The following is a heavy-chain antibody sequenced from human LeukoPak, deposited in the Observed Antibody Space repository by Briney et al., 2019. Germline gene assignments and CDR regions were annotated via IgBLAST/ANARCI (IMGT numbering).Heavy chain of an antibody. CDR2: ISSSSSYI. CDR3: ARELVGGPTPNAFDI. V-gene: IGHV3-21*04. D-gene: IGHD3-3*01. Sequence: GGSLRLSCAASGFTFSRYSMNWVRQAPGKGLEWVSSISSSSSYIYYADSVKGRFTISRDNAKNSLYLQMNSLRAEDTAFYYCARELVGGPTPNAFDIWGQGTVVTVSS. CDR1: GFTFSRYS. J-gene: IGHJ3*02.